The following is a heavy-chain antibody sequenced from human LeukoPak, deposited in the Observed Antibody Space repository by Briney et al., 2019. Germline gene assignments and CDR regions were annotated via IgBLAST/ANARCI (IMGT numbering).Heavy chain of an antibody. V-gene: IGHV1-18*01. D-gene: IGHD1-26*01. J-gene: IGHJ6*03. CDR1: GYTFTSYG. CDR3: AREGGVGPTAPPDYYAYQMDV. Sequence: ASVKVSCXASGYTFTSYGISWVRLAPGQGLVWMGWISPYTTKTNYAQSLQGRVTMTTDTSTSTANMELRSLRSDDTAVYYCAREGGVGPTAPPDYYAYQMDVWGKGTTVTVSS. CDR2: ISPYTTKT.